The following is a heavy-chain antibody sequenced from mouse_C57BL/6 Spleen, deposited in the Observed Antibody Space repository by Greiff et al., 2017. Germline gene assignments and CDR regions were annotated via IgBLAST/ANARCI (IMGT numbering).Heavy chain of an antibody. CDR2: INPSTGGT. D-gene: IGHD1-1*01. J-gene: IGHJ1*03. CDR3: ARWDYYGSSYPYWYFDV. CDR1: GYSFTGYY. V-gene: IGHV1-42*01. Sequence: EVKLMESGPELVKPGASVKISCKASGYSFTGYYMNWVKQSPEKSLEWIGEINPSTGGTTYNQKFKAKATLTVDKSSSTAYMQLKSLTSEDSAVYYCARWDYYGSSYPYWYFDVWGTGTTVTVSS.